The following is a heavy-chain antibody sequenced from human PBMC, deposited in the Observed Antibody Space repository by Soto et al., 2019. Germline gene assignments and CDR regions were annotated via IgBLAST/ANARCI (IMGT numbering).Heavy chain of an antibody. V-gene: IGHV1-69*01. J-gene: IGHJ4*01. D-gene: IGHD2-15*01. CDR1: GGTFSSYA. CDR2: IIPIFGTA. Sequence: QVQLVQSGTEVKKPGSSVNVSCKASGGTFSSYAISWVRQAPGQGLEWMGGIIPIFGTANYAQKFQGRVTITADESTSRAFMALSSLRSEDTAVYCCARGGQLYCSGGSCYLAAWGYWGHGTLVTVSS. CDR3: ARGGQLYCSGGSCYLAAWGY.